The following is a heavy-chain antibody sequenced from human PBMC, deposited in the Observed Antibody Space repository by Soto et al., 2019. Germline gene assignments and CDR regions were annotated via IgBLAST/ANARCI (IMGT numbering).Heavy chain of an antibody. Sequence: QVQLVQSGAEVKKPGASVKVSCKASGYTFTGYGISWVRQAPGQGLEWMGWISAYNGNTNYAQKLQGRVTMTTDTSTSTAYMELRSLRSDDTAVYYCARTLRGYCSGGSCYQDAFDIWGQGTMVTVSS. D-gene: IGHD2-15*01. J-gene: IGHJ3*02. CDR1: GYTFTGYG. CDR3: ARTLRGYCSGGSCYQDAFDI. V-gene: IGHV1-18*01. CDR2: ISAYNGNT.